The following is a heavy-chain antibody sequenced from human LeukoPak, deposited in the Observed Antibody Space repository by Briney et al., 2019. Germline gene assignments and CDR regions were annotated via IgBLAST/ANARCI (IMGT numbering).Heavy chain of an antibody. D-gene: IGHD2-8*01. CDR1: GFTFSSYG. Sequence: GGSLRLSCAASGFTFSSYGMHWVRQAPGKGLEWVAVIWYDGSNKYYADSVKGRFTISRDNSKNTLYLQMNSLRAEDTAVYYCARKGTNYYYYGMDVWGQGTTVTVSS. V-gene: IGHV3-33*01. CDR2: IWYDGSNK. J-gene: IGHJ6*02. CDR3: ARKGTNYYYYGMDV.